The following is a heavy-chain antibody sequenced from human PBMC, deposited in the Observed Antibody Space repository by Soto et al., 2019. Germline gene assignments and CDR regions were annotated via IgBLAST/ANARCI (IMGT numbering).Heavy chain of an antibody. D-gene: IGHD2-15*01. Sequence: PGGSLRLSCAASGFTFRSYGMSWVRQAPGKGLEWVSVISGSGDSPFYADSVKGRFTISRDTSKNTLYLQMSSLRAEDTAVYYCAKNPTKVAPSWGQGTLVTVSS. V-gene: IGHV3-23*01. CDR2: ISGSGDSP. J-gene: IGHJ5*02. CDR1: GFTFRSYG. CDR3: AKNPTKVAPS.